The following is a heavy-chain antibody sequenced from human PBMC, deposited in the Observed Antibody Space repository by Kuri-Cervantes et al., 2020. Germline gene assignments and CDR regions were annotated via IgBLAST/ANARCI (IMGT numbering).Heavy chain of an antibody. V-gene: IGHV4-39*01. CDR1: GGSITSGTYY. D-gene: IGHD3-10*01. CDR3: ARQIPSKVRGFIHRHDLKPYLDS. Sequence: SETLSLTCTVSGGSITSGTYYWGWIRQPPGKGLEWIGSMHSSGSTYYSPSLKSRVTISVDTSKSQFSLKLSSVTAADTAVYFCARQIPSKVRGFIHRHDLKPYLDSWGQGTLVTVSS. CDR2: MHSSGST. J-gene: IGHJ4*02.